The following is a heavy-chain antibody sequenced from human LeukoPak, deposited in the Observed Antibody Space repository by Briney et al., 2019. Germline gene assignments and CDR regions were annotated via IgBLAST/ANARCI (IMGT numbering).Heavy chain of an antibody. D-gene: IGHD3-22*01. CDR1: GFTFSTYG. J-gene: IGHJ2*01. CDR2: IWYDGSNK. V-gene: IGHV3-33*01. Sequence: PGGPLRLSCAASGFTFSTYGMHWVRQAPGKGLEWVAVIWYDGSNKYYADSVKGRFTISRDNSKNTLYLQMNSLRVEDTAVYYCAREDYYDSSVAWYFDLWGRGTLVTVSS. CDR3: AREDYYDSSVAWYFDL.